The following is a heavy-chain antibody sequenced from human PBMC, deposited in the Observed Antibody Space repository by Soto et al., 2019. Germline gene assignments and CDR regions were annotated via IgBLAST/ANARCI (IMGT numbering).Heavy chain of an antibody. D-gene: IGHD3-10*01. CDR1: GYSFTSYG. Sequence: QVQLVQSGAEVKKPGASVKVSCKASGYSFTSYGISWVRQAPGQGLEWMGWISAYNGNTNYAQKLQGRATTTTDPPTSKAYLELRSLRSDDTAVYYCARDSGFGESDVWGQGTTVTVAS. CDR3: ARDSGFGESDV. CDR2: ISAYNGNT. V-gene: IGHV1-18*01. J-gene: IGHJ6*02.